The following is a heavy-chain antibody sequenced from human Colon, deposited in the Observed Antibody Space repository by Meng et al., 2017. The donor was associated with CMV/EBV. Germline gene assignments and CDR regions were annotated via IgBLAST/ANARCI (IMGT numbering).Heavy chain of an antibody. CDR3: ARENGFRREGAGNLDY. CDR1: GYTFTGYY. V-gene: IGHV1-2*02. Sequence: ASVKVSCKASGYTFTGYYMHWVRQAPGQGLEWMGWINGNSGDTNYAQKFQGRVTLTRDTSIRTAYMELSSLRSDDTAVYYCARENGFRREGAGNLDYWGQGTLVTVSS. CDR2: INGNSGDT. D-gene: IGHD2-8*01. J-gene: IGHJ4*02.